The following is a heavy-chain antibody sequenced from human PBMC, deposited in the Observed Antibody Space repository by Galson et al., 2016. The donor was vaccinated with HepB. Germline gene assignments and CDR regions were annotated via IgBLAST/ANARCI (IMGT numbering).Heavy chain of an antibody. CDR1: GFTFSSYA. CDR3: ARAKAVPGLYSFDY. J-gene: IGHJ4*02. V-gene: IGHV3-23*01. D-gene: IGHD6-19*01. CDR2: ISSSGGGT. Sequence: SLRLSCAASGFTFSSYAMSWVRQAPGKWLEWVSGISSSGGGTYYADSVKGHFIISRDNSKNTLFLQMNSLGAEDTAIYYCARAKAVPGLYSFDYWGQGTLVTVSS.